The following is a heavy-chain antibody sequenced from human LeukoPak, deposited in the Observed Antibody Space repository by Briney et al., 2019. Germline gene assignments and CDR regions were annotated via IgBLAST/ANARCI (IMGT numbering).Heavy chain of an antibody. Sequence: PGGSLRLSCAASGFNFDDFGMSWVRQGPGKGLEWVSGVNWNAGSTGYADSVKGRFTISRDNAKNSMFLQMNSLRAEDTALYYCARGYTSGRFDYWGQGTLVTVSS. CDR3: ARGYTSGRFDY. CDR1: GFNFDDFG. CDR2: VNWNAGST. V-gene: IGHV3-20*04. J-gene: IGHJ4*02. D-gene: IGHD6-19*01.